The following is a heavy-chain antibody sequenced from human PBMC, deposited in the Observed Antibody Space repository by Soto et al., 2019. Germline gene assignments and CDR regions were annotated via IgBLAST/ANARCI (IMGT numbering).Heavy chain of an antibody. Sequence: EVQLVESGGGLVQPGGSLRLSCAASGFTLSDHYLDWVRQAPGKGLEWVGRSRNRVKSFTTAYAASVRGRFTFSRDASTNSLYLQMNSLKTDDTAVYYCARASTPDSTGYDYWGQGTLVTVSS. J-gene: IGHJ4*02. CDR1: GFTLSDHY. CDR2: SRNRVKSFTT. V-gene: IGHV3-72*01. D-gene: IGHD3-3*01. CDR3: ARASTPDSTGYDY.